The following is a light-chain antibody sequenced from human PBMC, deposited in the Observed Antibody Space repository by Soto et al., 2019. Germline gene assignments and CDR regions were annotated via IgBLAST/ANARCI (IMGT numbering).Light chain of an antibody. V-gene: IGKV3-15*01. Sequence: EIVMTQSPATLSVSPGERATLSCRASKSVSSNLAWYQQKPGQGPRLLIYGASTRATGIPARFSGGGSGTEFTLTISSLQSEDFAVYYCQQYDNWPPLTFGGGTKVEIK. CDR2: GAS. J-gene: IGKJ4*01. CDR3: QQYDNWPPLT. CDR1: KSVSSN.